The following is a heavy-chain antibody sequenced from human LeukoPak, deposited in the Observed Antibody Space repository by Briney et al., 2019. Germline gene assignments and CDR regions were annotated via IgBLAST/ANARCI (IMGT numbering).Heavy chain of an antibody. CDR2: IYPGDSDT. CDR1: GYSFTSYW. CDR3: ARRILRYSSGLADAFDI. J-gene: IGHJ3*02. V-gene: IGHV5-51*01. Sequence: KSGESLKISCKGSGYSFTSYWIGWVRQMPGKGLEWMGIIYPGDSDTRYSPSFQGQVTISADKSISTAYLQWSSLKASDTAMYYCARRILRYSSGLADAFDIWGQGTMVTVSS. D-gene: IGHD6-19*01.